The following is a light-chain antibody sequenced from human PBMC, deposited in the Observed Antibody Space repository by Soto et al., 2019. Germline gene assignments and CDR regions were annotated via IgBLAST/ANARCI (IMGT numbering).Light chain of an antibody. CDR2: GAS. Sequence: EVVLTQAAGTLSLSPGARATLSCGASQSVSYSYLAWYQQKSGQAPRLLIYGASTRATGIPARLSGSGSRTEFTLTLSSLQSAAFAVYYCQHYHAWPPRTFGQGTKVDIK. V-gene: IGKV3-15*01. J-gene: IGKJ1*01. CDR1: QSVSYSY. CDR3: QHYHAWPPRT.